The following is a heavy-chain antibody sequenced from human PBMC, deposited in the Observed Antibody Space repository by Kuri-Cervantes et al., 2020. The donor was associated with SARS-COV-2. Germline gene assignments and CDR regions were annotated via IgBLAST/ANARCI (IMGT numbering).Heavy chain of an antibody. CDR3: VRDRGERGH. J-gene: IGHJ4*02. Sequence: ESLKISCAAFGFTVGNNYMSWFRQAPGKGLEWVSVIYSSENAYYADSVEGRFTISRDNSKNMVYLQMNDLRAEDTAVYYCVRDRGERGHWGQGTLVTVSS. CDR1: GFTVGNNY. CDR2: IYSSENA. V-gene: IGHV3-53*01. D-gene: IGHD6-25*01.